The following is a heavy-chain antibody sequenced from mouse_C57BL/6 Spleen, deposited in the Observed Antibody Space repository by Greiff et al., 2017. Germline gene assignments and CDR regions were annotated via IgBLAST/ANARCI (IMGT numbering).Heavy chain of an antibody. CDR3: TFYYGSSFYAMDY. D-gene: IGHD1-1*01. CDR1: GFNIKDYY. J-gene: IGHJ4*01. V-gene: IGHV14-1*01. CDR2: IDPEDGDT. Sequence: EVQRVESGAELVRPGASVKLSCTASGFNIKDYYMHWVKQRPEQGLEWIGRIDPEDGDTEYAPKFQGKATMTADTSSNTAYLQLSSLTSEDTAVYYCTFYYGSSFYAMDYWGQGTSVTVSS.